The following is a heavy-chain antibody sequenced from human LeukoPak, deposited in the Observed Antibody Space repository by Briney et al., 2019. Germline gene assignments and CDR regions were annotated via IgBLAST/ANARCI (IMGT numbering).Heavy chain of an antibody. D-gene: IGHD5-18*01. CDR2: ISYSGST. V-gene: IGHV4-30-4*01. Sequence: KTSETLSLACIVSGGSVSSGDNYWSWIRQPPGKGLKWIGYISYSGSTYYNPSLKSRLTISIDTSKNQFSLKLSSVTAADTAVYYCARERSGYGREPQPLEYWGQGTLVTVSS. CDR1: GGSVSSGDNY. CDR3: ARERSGYGREPQPLEY. J-gene: IGHJ4*02.